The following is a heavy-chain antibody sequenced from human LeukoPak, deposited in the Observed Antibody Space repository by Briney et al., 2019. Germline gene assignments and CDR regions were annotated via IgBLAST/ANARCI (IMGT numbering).Heavy chain of an antibody. CDR1: GFTFSSYS. CDR2: IYSGGST. V-gene: IGHV3-53*01. Sequence: GGSLRLSCAASGFTFSSYSMNWVRQAPGKGLEWVSVIYSGGSTYYADSVKGRFTISRDNSKNTLYLQMNSLRAEDTAVYYCVGRLLSGAFDIWGQGTMVTVSS. D-gene: IGHD3-10*01. J-gene: IGHJ3*02. CDR3: VGRLLSGAFDI.